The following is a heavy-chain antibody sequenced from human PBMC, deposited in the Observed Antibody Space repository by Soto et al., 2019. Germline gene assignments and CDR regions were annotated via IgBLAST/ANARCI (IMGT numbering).Heavy chain of an antibody. D-gene: IGHD2-21*02. V-gene: IGHV1-8*01. CDR2: MNPSSGNT. Sequence: QVQLVQSGAEVKKPGASVKVSCKASGYTFTNYDINWVRQATGQGLEWMGWMNPSSGNTGYVQKFQGRVTMTRNTSTSKAYMERTSLTSDDTAVYYCARTRLCGGNCYSAYYFDFWGQGALVTVSS. CDR1: GYTFTNYD. CDR3: ARTRLCGGNCYSAYYFDF. J-gene: IGHJ4*02.